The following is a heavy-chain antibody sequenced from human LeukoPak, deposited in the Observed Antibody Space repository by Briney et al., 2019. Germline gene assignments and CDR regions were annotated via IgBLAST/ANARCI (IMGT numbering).Heavy chain of an antibody. CDR1: GFTFSSYW. Sequence: PGGSLRLSCAASGFTFSSYWMSWVRQAPGKGLEWVANIKQDGSEKYYVDSVKGRFTISRDNAKNTLYLQMNSLRGEDTAVYYCVRDRGWNVFDSWGQGTLVTVSS. V-gene: IGHV3-7*01. CDR3: VRDRGWNVFDS. D-gene: IGHD1-1*01. CDR2: IKQDGSEK. J-gene: IGHJ4*02.